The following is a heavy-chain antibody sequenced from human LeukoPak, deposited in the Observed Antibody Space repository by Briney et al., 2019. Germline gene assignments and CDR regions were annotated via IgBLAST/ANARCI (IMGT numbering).Heavy chain of an antibody. Sequence: SETLSLTCAVYGGSFSGYYWSWIRQPPGKGLEGIGEINHSGSTNYNPSLKSRVTISVDTSKNQFSLKLSSVTAADTAVYYCARGGVRFLFDPWGQGTLVTVSS. CDR2: INHSGST. CDR3: ARGGVRFLFDP. V-gene: IGHV4-34*01. D-gene: IGHD3-3*01. CDR1: GGSFSGYY. J-gene: IGHJ5*02.